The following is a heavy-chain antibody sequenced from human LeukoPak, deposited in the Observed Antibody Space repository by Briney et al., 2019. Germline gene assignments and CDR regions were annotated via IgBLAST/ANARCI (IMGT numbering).Heavy chain of an antibody. CDR1: GFTFSSYW. V-gene: IGHV3-21*01. CDR2: ISSSSSYI. CDR3: ARDALRFLEWKIS. J-gene: IGHJ4*02. D-gene: IGHD3-3*01. Sequence: NPGGSLRLSCAASGFTFSSYWMHWVRQAPGKGLEWVSSISSSSSYIYYADSVKGRFTISRDNAKNSLYLQMNSLRAEDTAVYYCARDALRFLEWKISWGQGTLVTVSS.